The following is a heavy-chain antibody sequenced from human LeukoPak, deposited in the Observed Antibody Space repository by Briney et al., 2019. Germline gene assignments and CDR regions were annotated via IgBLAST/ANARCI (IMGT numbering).Heavy chain of an antibody. CDR1: GFTFSSYA. J-gene: IGHJ6*03. CDR3: AKEWGAYYYYYMDV. V-gene: IGHV3-23*01. Sequence: QAGGSLRLSCAASGFTFSSYAMSWVRQAPGKGLEWVSAISGSGGSTYYADSVKGRFTISRDNSKNTLYLQMNSLRAEDTAVYYCAKEWGAYYYYYMDVWGKGTTVTISS. CDR2: ISGSGGST. D-gene: IGHD1-26*01.